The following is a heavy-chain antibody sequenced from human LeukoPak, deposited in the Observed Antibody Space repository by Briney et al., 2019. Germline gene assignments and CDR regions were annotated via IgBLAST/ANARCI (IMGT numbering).Heavy chain of an antibody. J-gene: IGHJ1*01. V-gene: IGHV1-69*01. D-gene: IGHD2-21*01. CDR2: IIPMFGTA. Sequence: ASVKVSCKASGGTFSSYAISWVRQATGRGLEWMGGIIPMFGTAKYAQKFQGRVTITADESTSTAYMELRSLRSEDTAVYYCARDSSEFRSLIPHWGQGTLVTVSS. CDR3: ARDSSEFRSLIPH. CDR1: GGTFSSYA.